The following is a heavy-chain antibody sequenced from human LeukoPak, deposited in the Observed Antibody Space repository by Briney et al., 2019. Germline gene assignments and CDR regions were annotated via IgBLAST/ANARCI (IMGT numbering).Heavy chain of an antibody. Sequence: GGSLRLSCAASGFTFSNYAMHWVRQAPGKGLEWVAVISYDGSNKYYADSVKGRFTISRDNSKNTLYLQMNSLRAEDTAVYYCAREAFDYWGQGTLVTVSS. V-gene: IGHV3-30*04. CDR1: GFTFSNYA. CDR3: AREAFDY. J-gene: IGHJ4*02. CDR2: ISYDGSNK.